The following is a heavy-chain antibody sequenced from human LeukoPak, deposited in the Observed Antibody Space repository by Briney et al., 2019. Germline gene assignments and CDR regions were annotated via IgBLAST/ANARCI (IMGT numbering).Heavy chain of an antibody. CDR1: GFTFSSYG. Sequence: GGSLRLSCAASGFTFSSYGIHWVRQAPGKGLEWVAVISYDGSNKYYADSVKGRFTISRDNSKNTLYLQMNSLRAEDTAVYYCATVTTFDTWGQGTLVTVSS. CDR2: ISYDGSNK. J-gene: IGHJ5*02. D-gene: IGHD4-17*01. CDR3: ATVTTFDT. V-gene: IGHV3-30*03.